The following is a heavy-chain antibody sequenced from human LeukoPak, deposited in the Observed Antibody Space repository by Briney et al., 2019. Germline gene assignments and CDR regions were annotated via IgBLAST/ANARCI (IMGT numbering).Heavy chain of an antibody. CDR2: ISGSGSST. J-gene: IGHJ6*02. V-gene: IGHV3-23*01. CDR3: AKLAAAGSYYYYYYGMDV. CDR1: GFTFSSYA. D-gene: IGHD6-13*01. Sequence: GGSLRLSCAASGFTFSSYAMSWVRQAPGKGLEWVSAISGSGSSTYYADSVKGRFTISRDNSKNTLYLQMNSLRAEDTAVYYCAKLAAAGSYYYYYYGMDVWGQGTTVTVSS.